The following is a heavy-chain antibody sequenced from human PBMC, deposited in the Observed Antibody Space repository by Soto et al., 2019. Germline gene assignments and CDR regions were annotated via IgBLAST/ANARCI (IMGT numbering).Heavy chain of an antibody. D-gene: IGHD3-10*01. Sequence: GGSLRLSCAASGFTFDDYAMHWVRQAPGKGLEWVSGISWNSGSIGYADSVKGRFTISRDNAKNSLYLQMNSLRAEDTALYYCAKDSRGRYYGSGSYYGYWGQGTLVTVSS. J-gene: IGHJ4*02. V-gene: IGHV3-9*01. CDR3: AKDSRGRYYGSGSYYGY. CDR1: GFTFDDYA. CDR2: ISWNSGSI.